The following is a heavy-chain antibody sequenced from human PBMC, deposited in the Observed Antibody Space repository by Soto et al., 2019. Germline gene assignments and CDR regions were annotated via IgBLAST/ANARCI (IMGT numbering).Heavy chain of an antibody. Sequence: ASVKVSCKASGYTFSGYYIHWLRQAPGQGLEWMGWINPNSGGTNYAQKFQGRVTVTRDTPTSAAYMELSRLTSDDTAVYYCAISVNEGYCTITGCYTRPLYGMDVWGQGTTVTVS. V-gene: IGHV1-2*02. D-gene: IGHD2-2*02. J-gene: IGHJ6*02. CDR2: INPNSGGT. CDR1: GYTFSGYY. CDR3: AISVNEGYCTITGCYTRPLYGMDV.